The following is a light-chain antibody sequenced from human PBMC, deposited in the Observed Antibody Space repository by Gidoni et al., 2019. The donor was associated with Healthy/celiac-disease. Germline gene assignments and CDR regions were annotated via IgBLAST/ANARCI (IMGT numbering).Light chain of an antibody. V-gene: IGKV1-39*01. CDR2: AAS. CDR1: QSISSY. Sequence: DIQMTQSPSSLSASVGDRVTITCRASQSISSYLNWYQQKPGKVPKLLIYAASSLQRGVPSKFSGSASGTDFTLTISRLKAEDSAPYYCQHRSSTRTFGQGIKVEIK. J-gene: IGKJ1*01. CDR3: QHRSSTRT.